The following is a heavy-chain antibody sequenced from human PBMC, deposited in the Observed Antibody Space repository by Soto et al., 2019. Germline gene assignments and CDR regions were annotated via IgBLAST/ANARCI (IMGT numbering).Heavy chain of an antibody. J-gene: IGHJ4*02. D-gene: IGHD3-10*01. Sequence: QIQLVQSGAEVKKPGASVRVSCKTSGYIFRNYAMSWVRQAPGQGLEWMGWISVANDNTDSAHVLRGRLTMTTDTSTSTAYLEMTSRMYNATAVYYCGRSSPSLDYWGQGSLVTVSS. CDR1: GYIFRNYA. CDR2: ISVANDNT. V-gene: IGHV1-18*04. CDR3: GRSSPSLDY.